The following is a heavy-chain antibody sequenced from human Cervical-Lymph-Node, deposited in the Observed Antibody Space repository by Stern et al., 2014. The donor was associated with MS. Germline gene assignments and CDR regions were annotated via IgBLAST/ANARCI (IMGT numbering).Heavy chain of an antibody. V-gene: IGHV3-30-3*01. J-gene: IGHJ4*02. D-gene: IGHD6-19*01. CDR3: ARGSPGIAVAGTEIDY. CDR2: ISYDGSNK. Sequence: QVQLVESGGGVVQPGRSLRLSCAASGFTFSSYAMHWVRQAPGKGLEWVAVISYDGSNKYYADSVKGRFTISRDNSKNTLYLQMNSLRAEDTAVYYCARGSPGIAVAGTEIDYWGQGTLVTVSS. CDR1: GFTFSSYA.